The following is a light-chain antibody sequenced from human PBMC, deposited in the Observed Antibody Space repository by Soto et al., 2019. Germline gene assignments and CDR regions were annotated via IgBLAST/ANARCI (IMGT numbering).Light chain of an antibody. CDR2: CAS. CDR3: QQRHNWPRT. CDR1: QSVSNRY. V-gene: IGKV3D-20*02. Sequence: EIVLTQSPCTLSLSPLQRASLACMASQSVSNRYLAWYQQKPGQAPRLLIYCASSRATGVPDRISGSGSGTDFTLTISSLEPEDFAVYYCQQRHNWPRTFGQGTKVDIK. J-gene: IGKJ1*01.